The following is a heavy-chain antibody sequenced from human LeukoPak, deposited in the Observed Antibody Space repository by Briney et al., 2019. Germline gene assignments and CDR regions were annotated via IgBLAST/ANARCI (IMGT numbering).Heavy chain of an antibody. V-gene: IGHV3-48*03. CDR1: GFTFSSYE. D-gene: IGHD3-10*01. CDR2: ISSSGSTI. CDR3: ASIDGDGSGSYDY. Sequence: GGSLRLSCAASGFTFSSYEMNWVRQAPGKGLEWVSYISSSGSTIYYADSVKGRFTISRDNAKNSLYLQMNSLRAEDTAVCYCASIDGDGSGSYDYWGQGTLVTVSS. J-gene: IGHJ4*02.